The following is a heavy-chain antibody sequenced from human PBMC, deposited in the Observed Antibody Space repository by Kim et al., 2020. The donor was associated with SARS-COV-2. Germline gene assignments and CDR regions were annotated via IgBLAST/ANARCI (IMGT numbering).Heavy chain of an antibody. J-gene: IGHJ3*01. D-gene: IGHD3-22*01. CDR2: IYSRGTT. V-gene: IGHV4-39*01. Sequence: SETLSLTCTVSGASITSNNYYWGWIRQPPGKGPEWIGNIYSRGTTYYKPSLKSRVIISIDTSRNQFSLKLYSVTAADTAVYYCANPNHYDSSGRYVWAF. CDR3: ANPNHYDSSGRYVWAF. CDR1: GASITSNNYY.